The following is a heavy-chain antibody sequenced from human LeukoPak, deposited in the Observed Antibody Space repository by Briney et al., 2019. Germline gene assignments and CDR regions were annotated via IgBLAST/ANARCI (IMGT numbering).Heavy chain of an antibody. Sequence: ASVTVSCKASGYTFTSYYMHWVRQAPGQGLEWMGIINPSGGSTSYAQKFQGRVTMTRDTSTSTVYMELSSLRSEDTAVYYCARDSSPVSYYGSGSPDYWGQGTLVTVSS. CDR2: INPSGGST. CDR3: ARDSSPVSYYGSGSPDY. J-gene: IGHJ4*02. D-gene: IGHD3-10*01. CDR1: GYTFTSYY. V-gene: IGHV1-46*01.